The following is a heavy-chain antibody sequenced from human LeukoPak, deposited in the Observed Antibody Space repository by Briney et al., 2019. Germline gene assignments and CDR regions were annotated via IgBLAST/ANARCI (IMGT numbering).Heavy chain of an antibody. V-gene: IGHV4-4*07. D-gene: IGHD2-2*01. J-gene: IGHJ4*02. Sequence: PSETLSLTCTVSGGSISSYYWSWIRQPAGKGLEWIGRIYTSGCTNYNPSLKSRVTMSVDTSKNQFSLKLSSVTAADTAVYYCARGGDIVVVPADAHFDYWGQGTLVTVSS. CDR1: GGSISSYY. CDR3: ARGGDIVVVPADAHFDY. CDR2: IYTSGCT.